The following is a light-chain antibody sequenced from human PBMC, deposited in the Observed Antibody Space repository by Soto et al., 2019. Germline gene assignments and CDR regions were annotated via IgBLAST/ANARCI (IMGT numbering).Light chain of an antibody. V-gene: IGKV3-20*01. CDR2: DAS. CDR3: QQYGTSGT. Sequence: EIVLTQSPGTLSLSPGERATLSCRASQSVSSSYLAWYQQKPGQAPRLLIYDASSRATGIPDRFSGSGSGTDFTLTISRLEPEDFAVYYCQQYGTSGTFGQGTKVEIK. CDR1: QSVSSSY. J-gene: IGKJ1*01.